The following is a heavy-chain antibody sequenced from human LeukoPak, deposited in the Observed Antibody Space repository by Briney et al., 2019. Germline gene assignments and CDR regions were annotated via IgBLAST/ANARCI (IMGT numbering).Heavy chain of an antibody. Sequence: PSETLSLTCAVYGGSFSGYYWSWIRQPPGKGLEWIGEINHSGSTNYNPSLKSRVTISVDTSKNQFSLKLSSVTAADTAVYYCARGRGPRRITMIVVVPSYFDYWGQGTLVTVSS. V-gene: IGHV4-34*01. J-gene: IGHJ4*02. CDR2: INHSGST. CDR1: GGSFSGYY. CDR3: ARGRGPRRITMIVVVPSYFDY. D-gene: IGHD3-22*01.